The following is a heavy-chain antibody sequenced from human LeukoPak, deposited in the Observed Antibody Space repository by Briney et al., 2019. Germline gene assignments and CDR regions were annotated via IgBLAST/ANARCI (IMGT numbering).Heavy chain of an antibody. D-gene: IGHD3-10*02. CDR1: GFTFSSYG. CDR3: ARVFPNYGMDV. CDR2: IWYDGSNK. Sequence: PGRSLRLSCAASGFTFSSYGFHWVRQAPGKGLEWVAIIWYDGSNKYYADSVKGRFTISRDNSKNSVYLEMNSLRVEDTALYYCARVFPNYGMDVWGQGTLVTVSS. V-gene: IGHV3-33*01. J-gene: IGHJ6*02.